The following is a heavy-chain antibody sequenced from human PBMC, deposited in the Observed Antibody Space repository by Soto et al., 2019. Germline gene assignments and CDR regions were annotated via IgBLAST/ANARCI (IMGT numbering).Heavy chain of an antibody. D-gene: IGHD1-7*01. CDR3: ARELELPRYYFDY. CDR2: MNPNSGNT. J-gene: IGHJ4*02. CDR1: GYTFTSYD. Sequence: ASVKVSCKASGYTFTSYDINWVRQATGQGLEWMGWMNPNSGNTGYAQKFQGRVTMTRNTSISTAYMELSSLRSEDTAVYYCARELELPRYYFDYWGQGTLVTVSS. V-gene: IGHV1-8*01.